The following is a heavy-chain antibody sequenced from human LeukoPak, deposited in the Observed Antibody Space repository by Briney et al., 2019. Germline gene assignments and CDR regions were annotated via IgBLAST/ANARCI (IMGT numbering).Heavy chain of an antibody. CDR3: ARVGSGYDFFDY. Sequence: SETLSLTCTVSGGAISGYYWSWIRQPAGKGLEWLARVYYSGSTKYNPSLASRVTMSVDTSKNQFSLKLNFVTAADTAVYYCARVGSGYDFFDYWGQGTLVTVSS. D-gene: IGHD3/OR15-3a*01. V-gene: IGHV4-4*07. CDR1: GGAISGYY. J-gene: IGHJ4*02. CDR2: VYYSGST.